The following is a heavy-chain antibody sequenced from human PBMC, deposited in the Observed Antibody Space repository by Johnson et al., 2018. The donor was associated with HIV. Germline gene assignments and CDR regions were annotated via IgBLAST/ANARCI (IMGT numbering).Heavy chain of an antibody. CDR1: GFTFSNYG. D-gene: IGHD3-22*01. V-gene: IGHV3-30*02. CDR2: IQADGSNK. CDR3: AKGSGYYAAFDI. J-gene: IGHJ3*02. Sequence: QVKLVESGGGVVQPGGSLRLSCAASGFTFSNYGMHWVRQAPGKGLEWVAFIQADGSNKYYADSVKGRFTISKDNYKNTLDLQMHSLRAEDTAVYYWAKGSGYYAAFDIWGQGTMVTVSS.